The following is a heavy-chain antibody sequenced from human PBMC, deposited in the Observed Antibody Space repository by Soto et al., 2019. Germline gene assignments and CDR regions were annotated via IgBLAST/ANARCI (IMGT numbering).Heavy chain of an antibody. J-gene: IGHJ6*02. CDR1: GGTFSSYA. CDR3: ARGRFGELELPLYYYYYGMDV. D-gene: IGHD3-10*01. Sequence: QVQLVQSGAEVKKPGSSVKVSCKASGGTFSSYAISWVRQAPGQGLEWMGGIIPIFGTANYAQKFQGRVTITADESTSTAYMELSSLRSEDTAVYYCARGRFGELELPLYYYYYGMDVWGQGTTVTVSS. CDR2: IIPIFGTA. V-gene: IGHV1-69*01.